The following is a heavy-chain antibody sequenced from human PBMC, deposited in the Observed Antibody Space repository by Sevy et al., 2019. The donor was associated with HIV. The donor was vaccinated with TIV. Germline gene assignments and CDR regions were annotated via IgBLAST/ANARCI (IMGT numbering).Heavy chain of an antibody. J-gene: IGHJ4*02. CDR1: GFTFTDYW. CDR2: IKQDEREK. D-gene: IGHD5-12*01. V-gene: IGHV3-7*01. CDR3: AREVGGYNWRPYYFDS. Sequence: GGSLRLSCVASGFTFTDYWMSWVRQTPGKGLEWVATIKQDEREKDYVDSVKGRFAISRDNGKNSVSLQMNGLRAEDTALYYCAREVGGYNWRPYYFDSWGQGTLVTVSS.